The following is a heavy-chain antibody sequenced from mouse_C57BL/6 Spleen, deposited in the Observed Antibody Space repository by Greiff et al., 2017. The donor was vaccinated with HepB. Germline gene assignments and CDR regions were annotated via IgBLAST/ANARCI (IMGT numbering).Heavy chain of an antibody. D-gene: IGHD2-2*01. J-gene: IGHJ4*01. CDR1: GYSITSGYY. V-gene: IGHV3-6*01. Sequence: EVQLQQSGPGLVKPSQSLSLTCSVTGYSITSGYYWNWIRQFPGNKLEWMGYISYDGSNNYNPSLKNRISITRDTSKNQFFLKLNSVTTEDTATYYCASLRLRGVYYYAMDYWGQGTSVTVSS. CDR3: ASLRLRGVYYYAMDY. CDR2: ISYDGSN.